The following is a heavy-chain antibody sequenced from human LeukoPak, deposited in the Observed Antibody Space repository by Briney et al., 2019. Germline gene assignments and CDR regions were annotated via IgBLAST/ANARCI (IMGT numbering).Heavy chain of an antibody. CDR1: GFTFSSYG. CDR2: ISKDGSQK. J-gene: IGHJ4*02. V-gene: IGHV3-30*18. CDR3: AKDRYSYAFEYSDS. Sequence: GGSLRLSCAASGFTFSSYGMHWVRQAPGKGLDWVAVISKDGSQKYYADSVKGRSTTSRDHSKNTLYLQVSSLRTEDTAVYYCAKDRYSYAFEYSDSWGQGTLVPVSS. D-gene: IGHD5-18*01.